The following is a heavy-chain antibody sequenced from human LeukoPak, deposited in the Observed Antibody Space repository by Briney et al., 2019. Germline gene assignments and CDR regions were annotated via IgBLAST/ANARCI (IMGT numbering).Heavy chain of an antibody. V-gene: IGHV3-48*04. CDR2: ISSSGSTI. CDR1: GFTFSSYG. CDR3: AKDGPYYYDSSGLRAEYFQH. Sequence: GGSLRLSCAASGFTFSSYGMSWVRQAPGKGLEWVSYISSSGSTIYYADSVKGRFTISRDNAKNSLYLQMNSLRAEDTAVYYCAKDGPYYYDSSGLRAEYFQHWGQGTLVTVSS. J-gene: IGHJ1*01. D-gene: IGHD3-22*01.